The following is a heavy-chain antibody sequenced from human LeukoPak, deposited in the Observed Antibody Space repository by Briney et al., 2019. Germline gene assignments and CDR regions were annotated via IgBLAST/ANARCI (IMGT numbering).Heavy chain of an antibody. Sequence: GGSLQISCKGSGYNFTNNWIGWVRQMPGKGLEWMGIIYPGDSDTRYSPSFQGQVTISADKSISTAYLQWNSLKASDTAMYFCARQIRYFDGIDYWGQGTLVTVSS. CDR3: ARQIRYFDGIDY. J-gene: IGHJ4*02. CDR1: GYNFTNNW. D-gene: IGHD3-9*01. V-gene: IGHV5-51*01. CDR2: IYPGDSDT.